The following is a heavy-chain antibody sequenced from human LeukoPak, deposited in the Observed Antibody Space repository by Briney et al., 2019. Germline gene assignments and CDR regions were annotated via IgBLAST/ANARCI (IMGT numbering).Heavy chain of an antibody. CDR3: AKDYGITMVRGPIPYYYYYYMDV. Sequence: QAGGSLSLSCAASEFSVCSNYMTWFRQAPGKGLEWVSLIYSGGSTYYADLVKGRFTISRDNSKNTLYLQMNSLRAEDTAVYYCAKDYGITMVRGPIPYYYYYYMDVWGKGTTVTVSS. CDR2: IYSGGST. J-gene: IGHJ6*03. CDR1: EFSVCSNY. V-gene: IGHV3-66*01. D-gene: IGHD3-10*01.